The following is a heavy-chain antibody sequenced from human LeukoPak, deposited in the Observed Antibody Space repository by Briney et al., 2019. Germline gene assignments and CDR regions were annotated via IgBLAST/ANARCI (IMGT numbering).Heavy chain of an antibody. CDR1: GYTLPHYD. CDR3: ARARIAAAGNDY. D-gene: IGHD6-13*01. J-gene: IGHJ4*02. Sequence: ASVRVSRKASGYTLPHYDINWVRQALGQGREWMGWINPNSGNTVYAQKFKGRVTMTRNSLTTAYMELRSLRSDDTAVYYCARARIAAAGNDYWGQGTLVTVSS. CDR2: INPNSGNT. V-gene: IGHV1-8*01.